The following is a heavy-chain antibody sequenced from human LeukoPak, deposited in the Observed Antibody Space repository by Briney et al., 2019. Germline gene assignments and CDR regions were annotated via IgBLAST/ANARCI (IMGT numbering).Heavy chain of an antibody. V-gene: IGHV5-51*01. D-gene: IGHD1-20*01. Sequence: PGESLKISCKGSGYSFTSYWTGWVRQMPGKGLEWMGIIYPGDSDTRYSPSFQGQVTISADKSISTAYLQWSSLKASDTAMYYCARQDSGNITGTAYYGMDVWGQGTTVTVSS. J-gene: IGHJ6*02. CDR2: IYPGDSDT. CDR1: GYSFTSYW. CDR3: ARQDSGNITGTAYYGMDV.